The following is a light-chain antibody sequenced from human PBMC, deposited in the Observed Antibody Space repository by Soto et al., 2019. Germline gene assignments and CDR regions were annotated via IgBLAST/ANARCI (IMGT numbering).Light chain of an antibody. J-gene: IGLJ3*02. CDR2: SNN. CDR3: AAWDDRLSGRV. CDR1: SSNIGGNY. V-gene: IGLV1-47*02. Sequence: QSVLTQPPSASGTPGQRVTISCSGSSSNIGGNYVYWYQHLPGTAPKLLMYSNNERPSGVPDRFSSSKSGTSASLAISGLRSEDEAEYYCAAWDDRLSGRVFGGGTKLTVL.